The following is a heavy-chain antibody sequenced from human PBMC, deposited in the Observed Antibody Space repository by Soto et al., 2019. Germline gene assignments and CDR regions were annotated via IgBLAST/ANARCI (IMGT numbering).Heavy chain of an antibody. CDR1: GGSFSGYY. V-gene: IGHV4-34*01. CDR2: INHSGST. J-gene: IGHJ6*03. Sequence: SETLSLTCAVYGGSFSGYYWSWIRQPPGKGLEWIGEINHSGSTNYNPSLKSRVTISVDTSKNQFSLKLSSVTAADTAVYYCARALATITYYYYYMDVWGKGTTVTVSS. D-gene: IGHD5-12*01. CDR3: ARALATITYYYYYMDV.